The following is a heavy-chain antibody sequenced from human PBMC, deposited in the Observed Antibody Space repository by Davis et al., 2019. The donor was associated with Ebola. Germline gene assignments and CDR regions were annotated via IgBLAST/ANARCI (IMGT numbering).Heavy chain of an antibody. CDR2: TYYSSKWYT. V-gene: IGHV6-1*01. CDR1: GDNVSINSGG. Sequence: PSETLSLTCAISGDNVSINSGGWNWIRQSPSRGLEWLGRTYYSSKWYTDSTLSVKSRITISADTAKNQLSLHLDSVTPEDTAVYYCASGWLRGGGVDTWGQGTPVTVSS. CDR3: ASGWLRGGGVDT. D-gene: IGHD5-12*01. J-gene: IGHJ5*02.